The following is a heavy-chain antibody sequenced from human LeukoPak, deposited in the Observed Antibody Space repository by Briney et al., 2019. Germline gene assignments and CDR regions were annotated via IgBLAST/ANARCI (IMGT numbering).Heavy chain of an antibody. CDR3: ARDSTPAIVLMVYGHAPYYYMDV. Sequence: ASVKVSCKASGYTFTSYGISWVRQAPGQGLEWMGWISAYNGNTNYAQELQGRVTMTTDTSTSTAYMELRSLRSDDTAVYYCARDSTPAIVLMVYGHAPYYYMDVWGKGTTVTVSS. J-gene: IGHJ6*03. V-gene: IGHV1-18*04. CDR2: ISAYNGNT. CDR1: GYTFTSYG. D-gene: IGHD2-8*01.